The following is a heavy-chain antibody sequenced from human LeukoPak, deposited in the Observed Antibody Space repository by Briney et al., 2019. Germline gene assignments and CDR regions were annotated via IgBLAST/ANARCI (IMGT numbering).Heavy chain of an antibody. J-gene: IGHJ4*02. D-gene: IGHD3-3*01. CDR3: ARRDSRITIFGVVIIAPLVFDY. Sequence: ASVKVSCKASGYTFTSYDINWVRQATGQGLEWMGWMNPNSGNTGYAQKFQGRVTITRNTSISTAYMELSSLRSEDTAVYYCARRDSRITIFGVVIIAPLVFDYWGQGTLVTVSS. CDR2: MNPNSGNT. CDR1: GYTFTSYD. V-gene: IGHV1-8*03.